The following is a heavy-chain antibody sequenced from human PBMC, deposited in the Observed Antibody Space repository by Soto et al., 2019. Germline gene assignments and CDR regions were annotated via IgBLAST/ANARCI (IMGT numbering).Heavy chain of an antibody. Sequence: EVQLLESGGGLVQPGGSLRLSCAASGFTFSSYAMTWVRQAPGKGLEWVSAISDTGSSTYYADSVKGRFTISRDNSKNTLYLQMIRRRASDTAVYYCAKDPRGGSRWFDPWGQGTLVTVSS. J-gene: IGHJ5*02. CDR1: GFTFSSYA. CDR2: ISDTGSST. CDR3: AKDPRGGSRWFDP. V-gene: IGHV3-23*01. D-gene: IGHD3-10*01.